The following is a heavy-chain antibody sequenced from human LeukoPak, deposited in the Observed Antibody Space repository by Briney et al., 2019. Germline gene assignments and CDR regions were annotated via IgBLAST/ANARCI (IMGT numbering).Heavy chain of an antibody. Sequence: PGGSLRLSCAASGFTVSSNYMSWVRQAPGKGLEWVSVIYSGGSTYYADSVKGRFTISRDNSKNTLYLQMNSLRAEDTAVYYCARDGSWLDYGLLGYWGQGTLVTVSS. CDR1: GFTVSSNY. D-gene: IGHD4-17*01. CDR3: ARDGSWLDYGLLGY. J-gene: IGHJ4*02. CDR2: IYSGGST. V-gene: IGHV3-66*01.